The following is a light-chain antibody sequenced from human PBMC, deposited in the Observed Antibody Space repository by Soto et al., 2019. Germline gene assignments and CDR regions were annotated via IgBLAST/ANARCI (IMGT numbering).Light chain of an antibody. CDR1: QLISYN. V-gene: IGKV3-20*01. CDR3: PQYGSSPST. Sequence: EIVMTQSPATLSVSPGDRATLSCRVIQLISYNLAWYQQKLGQAPRVXIYGVSTRATGIPERFSGSGAGTDCTRTISRLEPEDVEVDYCPQYGSSPSTFGQGTRLEIK. J-gene: IGKJ5*01. CDR2: GVS.